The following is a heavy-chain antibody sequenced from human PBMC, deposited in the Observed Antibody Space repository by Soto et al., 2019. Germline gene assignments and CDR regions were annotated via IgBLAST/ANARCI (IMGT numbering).Heavy chain of an antibody. CDR2: IIPIFGTA. CDR3: ARAPEDIVVVRAATHYYYYGMDV. V-gene: IGHV1-69*01. CDR1: GGTFSSYA. Sequence: QVRLVQSGAEVKKPGSSVKVSCKASGGTFSSYAISWVRQAPGQGLEWMGGIIPIFGTANYAQKFQGRVTITADESTSTAYMELSSLRSEVTAVYYCARAPEDIVVVRAATHYYYYGMDVWGEGTTVTASS. D-gene: IGHD2-2*01. J-gene: IGHJ6*04.